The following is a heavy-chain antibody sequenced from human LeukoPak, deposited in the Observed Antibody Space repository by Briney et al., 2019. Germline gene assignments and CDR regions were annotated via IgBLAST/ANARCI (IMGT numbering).Heavy chain of an antibody. V-gene: IGHV3-74*01. CDR1: GFTFSSYW. Sequence: GGSLRLSCAASGFTFSSYWMHWVRQAPGEGLVWVSLIKGDGSGTTYADSVKGRFTISRDNAKNTLYLQMNSPRAEDTAVYYCARDWYYRMDVWGQGTTVTVSS. CDR3: ARDWYYRMDV. CDR2: IKGDGSGT. J-gene: IGHJ6*02. D-gene: IGHD1-14*01.